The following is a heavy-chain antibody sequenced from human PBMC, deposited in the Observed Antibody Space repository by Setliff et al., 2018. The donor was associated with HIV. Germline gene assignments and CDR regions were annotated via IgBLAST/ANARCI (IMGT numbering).Heavy chain of an antibody. V-gene: IGHV4-4*07. CDR2: IDTSEST. D-gene: IGHD3-10*01. CDR1: GGSISTYY. Sequence: ETLSLTCTVSGGSISTYYWNWIRQSAGKGLEWIGRIDTSESTNYNPSLKSRVTMSVDTSNHQFSLKLRSVTAADTAVYYCARSGFGYYYYYMDVWGKGTTVTVSS. J-gene: IGHJ6*03. CDR3: ARSGFGYYYYYMDV.